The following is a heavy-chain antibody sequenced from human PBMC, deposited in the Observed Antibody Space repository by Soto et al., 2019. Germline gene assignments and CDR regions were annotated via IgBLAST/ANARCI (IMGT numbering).Heavy chain of an antibody. Sequence: SGGSLRLSCAASGFTFSSYAMHWVRQAPGKGLEYVSAISSNGGSTYYANSVKGRFTISRDNSKNTLYLQMGSLRAEDMAVYYCAVLSSTSHSSSPVWGQGTLVTVSS. CDR3: AVLSSTSHSSSPV. CDR1: GFTFSSYA. J-gene: IGHJ4*02. V-gene: IGHV3-64*01. D-gene: IGHD2-2*01. CDR2: ISSNGGST.